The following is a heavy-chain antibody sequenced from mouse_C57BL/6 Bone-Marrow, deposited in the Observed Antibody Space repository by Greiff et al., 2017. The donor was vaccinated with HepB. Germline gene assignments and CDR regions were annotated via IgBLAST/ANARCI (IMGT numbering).Heavy chain of an antibody. CDR1: GFNIKDDY. J-gene: IGHJ3*01. D-gene: IGHD2-4*01. Sequence: EVKLMESGAELVRPGASVKLSCTASGFNIKDDYMHWVKQRPEQGLEWIGWIDPENGDTEYASKFQGKATITADTSSNTAYLQLSSLTSEDTAVYYCTTMAGDYDGSAYWGQGTLVTVSA. CDR2: IDPENGDT. CDR3: TTMAGDYDGSAY. V-gene: IGHV14-4*01.